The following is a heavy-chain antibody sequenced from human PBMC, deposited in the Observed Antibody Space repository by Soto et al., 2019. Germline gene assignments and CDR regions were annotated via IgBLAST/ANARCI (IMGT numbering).Heavy chain of an antibody. CDR3: ARIGIAVAEDWFDP. CDR2: IYYSGST. V-gene: IGHV4-39*01. D-gene: IGHD6-19*01. Sequence: SETLSLTCTVSGGSISSSSYYWGWIRQPPGKGLEWIGSIYYSGSTYYNPSLKSRVTISVDTSKNQFSLKLRSVTAADTAVYYCARIGIAVAEDWFDPWGQGTLVTVSS. J-gene: IGHJ5*02. CDR1: GGSISSSSYY.